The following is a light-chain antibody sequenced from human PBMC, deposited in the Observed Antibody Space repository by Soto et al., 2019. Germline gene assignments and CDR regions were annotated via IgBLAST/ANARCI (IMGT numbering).Light chain of an antibody. Sequence: EIVMTQSPATLSVSPGERATLSCRAGQGVTTNFAWYQQKSGQSPRLLIYDVSIRATGVPARFSGTGSETDFTLSISRLEPEDFAVYYCHQYGSSPQTFGQGTKVDI. CDR3: HQYGSSPQT. CDR1: QGVTTN. CDR2: DVS. J-gene: IGKJ1*01. V-gene: IGKV3-20*01.